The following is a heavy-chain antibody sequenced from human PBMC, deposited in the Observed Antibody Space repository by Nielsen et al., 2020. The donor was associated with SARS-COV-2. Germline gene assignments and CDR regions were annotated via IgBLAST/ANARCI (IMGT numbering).Heavy chain of an antibody. D-gene: IGHD1-14*01. CDR2: IYFSGTT. CDR1: VGSRSTYY. Sequence: SETLSLTCSVSVGSRSTYYWSWIRQPPGKGLEWIGCIYFSGTTKYNPSLRSRVTISVDTSKNQFSLQLTSVTAADTAVYYCARLPWPGPYYFDYWGQGTLVTVSS. J-gene: IGHJ4*02. CDR3: ARLPWPGPYYFDY. V-gene: IGHV4-59*08.